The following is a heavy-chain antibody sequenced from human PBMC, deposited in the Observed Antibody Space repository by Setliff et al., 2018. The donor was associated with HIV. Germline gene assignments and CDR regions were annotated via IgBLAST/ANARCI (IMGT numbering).Heavy chain of an antibody. CDR3: ARGPVGGDILTGYDYWYFDL. V-gene: IGHV4-31*03. CDR1: GGSISSGAYY. J-gene: IGHJ2*01. CDR2: IYYSGST. D-gene: IGHD3-9*01. Sequence: SETLSLTCTVSGGSISSGAYYWSWIRQHPVKGLEWIGYIYYSGSTYYNPSLKSRVTISTDTSKNELSLKLRSVTAADTAVYYCARGPVGGDILTGYDYWYFDLWGQGTLVTVSS.